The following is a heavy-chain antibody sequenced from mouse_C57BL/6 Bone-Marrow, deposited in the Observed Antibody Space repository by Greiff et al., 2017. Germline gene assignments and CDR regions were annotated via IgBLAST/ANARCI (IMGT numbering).Heavy chain of an antibody. V-gene: IGHV1-81*01. CDR3: ARSLPFDV. CDR2: IYPRSGNT. CDR1: GYTFTSYG. Sequence: VQLQQSGAELARPGASVKLSCKASGYTFTSYGISWVKQRTGQGLEWIGEIYPRSGNTYYNEKFKGKATLTADKVSSKVYMELRSLTSEDSVVYVCARSLPFDVWCTGTTVTVSS. J-gene: IGHJ1*03. D-gene: IGHD2-10*01.